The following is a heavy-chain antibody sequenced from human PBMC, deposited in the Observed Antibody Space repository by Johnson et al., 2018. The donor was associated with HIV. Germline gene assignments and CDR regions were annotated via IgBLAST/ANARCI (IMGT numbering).Heavy chain of an antibody. CDR2: ISYDGSNK. CDR1: GFTFSSYA. D-gene: IGHD6-19*01. CDR3: AREGGQWLVLVDAFDI. J-gene: IGHJ3*02. Sequence: QMLLVESGGGLVKRGGSLRLSCAASGFTFSSYAMHWVRQAPGKGLEWVAVISYDGSNKYYADSVKGRFTISRDNSKNTLYLQMNSLRAEDTAVYYCAREGGQWLVLVDAFDIWGQGTMVTVSS. V-gene: IGHV3-30-3*01.